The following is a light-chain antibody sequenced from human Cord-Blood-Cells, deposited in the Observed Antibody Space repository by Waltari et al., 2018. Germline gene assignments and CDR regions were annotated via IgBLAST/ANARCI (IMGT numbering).Light chain of an antibody. Sequence: QSALTQPRSVSGSPGQSVTISCTGTSSDVGGYNYVSCYQQHPGKAPKLMIYDVSKRPSGVPDRFSGSKSRNTASPTISGLQAEDEADYYCCSYAGSWVFGGGTKLTVL. V-gene: IGLV2-11*01. CDR2: DVS. CDR1: SSDVGGYNY. J-gene: IGLJ3*02. CDR3: CSYAGSWV.